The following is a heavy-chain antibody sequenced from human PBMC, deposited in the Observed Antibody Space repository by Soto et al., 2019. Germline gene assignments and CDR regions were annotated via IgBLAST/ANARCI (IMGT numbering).Heavy chain of an antibody. D-gene: IGHD6-19*01. CDR3: AKTGGRGWQLSD. CDR1: GFTFRSYA. CDR2: ISGSGGST. V-gene: IGHV3-23*01. Sequence: GGSLRLSCAASGFTFRSYAMSWVRQAPGKGLEWVSAISGSGGSTYYADSVKGRFTISRDNSKNTLYLQMNSLRAEDTAVYNCAKTGGRGWQLSDWGQGILVTVSS. J-gene: IGHJ4*02.